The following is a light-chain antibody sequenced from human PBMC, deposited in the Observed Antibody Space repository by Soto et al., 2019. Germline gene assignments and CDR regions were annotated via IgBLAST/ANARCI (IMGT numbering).Light chain of an antibody. Sequence: EIVMTQSPATLSVSPGERATLSCRASQSISTILAWYQQRPGQAPRLLMYGASTRAAGIPARFSGSGSGTEFTLTISSLQSEDFAVYYCLLFRGSPTFGPGSRVHI. CDR1: QSISTI. CDR3: LLFRGSPT. V-gene: IGKV3-15*01. J-gene: IGKJ3*01. CDR2: GAS.